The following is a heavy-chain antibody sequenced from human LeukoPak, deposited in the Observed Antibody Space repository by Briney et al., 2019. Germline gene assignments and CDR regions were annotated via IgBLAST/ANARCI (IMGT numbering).Heavy chain of an antibody. J-gene: IGHJ5*02. Sequence: PGGSLRLSCAASGFTFSSYWMHWVRQAPGKGLVWVSRINSDGSSTSYADFVKGRFTISRDNAKNTLYLQMNSLRVDDTAVYYCARALAVAGTGGFDPWGQGTLVTVSS. CDR1: GFTFSSYW. CDR3: ARALAVAGTGGFDP. V-gene: IGHV3-74*01. CDR2: INSDGSST. D-gene: IGHD6-19*01.